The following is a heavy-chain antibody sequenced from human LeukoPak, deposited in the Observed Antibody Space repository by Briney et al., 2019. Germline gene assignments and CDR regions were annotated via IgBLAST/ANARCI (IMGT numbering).Heavy chain of an antibody. J-gene: IGHJ4*02. D-gene: IGHD6-19*01. CDR1: GGSFSGYY. CDR2: INHSGGT. CDR3: ARGHSSGWYGVPYYFDY. V-gene: IGHV4-34*01. Sequence: PSETLSLTCAVYGGSFSGYYWSWIRQPPGKGLEWIGEINHSGGTNYNPSLKSRVTISVDTSKNQFSLKLSSVTAADTAVYYCARGHSSGWYGVPYYFDYWGQGTLVTVSS.